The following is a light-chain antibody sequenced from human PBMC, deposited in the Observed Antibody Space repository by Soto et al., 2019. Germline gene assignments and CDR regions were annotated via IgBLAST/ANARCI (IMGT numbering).Light chain of an antibody. Sequence: QSVLTQPPSASGSPGQRVIVSCSGSTSDIGTNAVNWFQHLPGTAPKLLIYTNNQRPSGVPDRFSGSKSGTSASLAISGLQSEDEADYYCATWQDSLYVFGTGTKLTVL. V-gene: IGLV1-44*01. CDR2: TNN. J-gene: IGLJ1*01. CDR1: TSDIGTNA. CDR3: ATWQDSLYV.